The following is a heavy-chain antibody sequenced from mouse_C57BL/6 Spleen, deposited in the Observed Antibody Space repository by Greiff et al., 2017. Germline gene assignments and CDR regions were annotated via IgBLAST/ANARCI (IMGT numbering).Heavy chain of an antibody. D-gene: IGHD1-1*01. J-gene: IGHJ2*01. CDR2: IYPSDSDT. CDR1: GYTFTSYW. V-gene: IGHV1-61*01. CDR3: ERWDYYGSSSSYFDY. Sequence: QVQLKQPGAELVRPGSSVKLSCKASGYTFTSYWMDWVKQRPGHGLEWIGNIYPSDSDTHYNPKFKDKATLTVDKSSSTAYMQLSSLTSEDSAVNSGERWDYYGSSSSYFDYWGQGTTLTVSA.